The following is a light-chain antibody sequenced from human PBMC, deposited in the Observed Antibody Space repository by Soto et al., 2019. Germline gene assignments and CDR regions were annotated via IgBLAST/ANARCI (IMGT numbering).Light chain of an antibody. V-gene: IGLV2-23*01. CDR3: CSYAGSSTDVV. Sequence: QSALTQPASVSGSPGQSITISCTGTSSDVGSYNLVSWYQQHPGKAPKLMIYEGSKRPSGVSNRFSGSKSGITASLTISGLPAEDEADYYCCSYAGSSTDVVFGGGTKLTVL. CDR2: EGS. J-gene: IGLJ2*01. CDR1: SSDVGSYNL.